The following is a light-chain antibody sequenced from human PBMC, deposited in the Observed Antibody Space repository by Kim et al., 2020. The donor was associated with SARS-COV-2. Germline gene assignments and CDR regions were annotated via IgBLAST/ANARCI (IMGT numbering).Light chain of an antibody. Sequence: QSALTQPPSASGSPGQSVTISCSGTSSDVGAYKYVSWYQQYPGKAPKLIIYEVNLRPSGVPDRFSGSKSGNTASLTVSGLQAEDEADYHCVSYAGSNSYVFGSGTKVTVL. J-gene: IGLJ1*01. V-gene: IGLV2-8*01. CDR2: EVN. CDR1: SSDVGAYKY. CDR3: VSYAGSNSYV.